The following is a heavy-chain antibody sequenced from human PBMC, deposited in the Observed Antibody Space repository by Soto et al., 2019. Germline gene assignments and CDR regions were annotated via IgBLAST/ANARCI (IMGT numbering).Heavy chain of an antibody. Sequence: ASVKVFCKAPGYTLTSYYIHWVRHAPGQGLEWMGIINPSGDSTSYAQKFQGRVTMTRDTSTSTVYMELSSLRAEDTAVYCGARVRRSSGYYYGYWGQGTPVTVS. V-gene: IGHV1-46*01. D-gene: IGHD3-22*01. J-gene: IGHJ4*02. CDR1: GYTLTSYY. CDR3: ARVRRSSGYYYGY. CDR2: INPSGDST.